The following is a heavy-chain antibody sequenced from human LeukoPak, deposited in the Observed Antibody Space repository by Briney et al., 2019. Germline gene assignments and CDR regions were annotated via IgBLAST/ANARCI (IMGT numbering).Heavy chain of an antibody. Sequence: GRSLRLSCAASGFTFSSHALHWVRQAPGKGLVWVSRINSDGRSISYADSVKGRFTISRDNAKNTLYLQMNSLRVEDTAVYYCARDQLYCSGGICYHYWGQGTLVTVSS. J-gene: IGHJ4*02. CDR1: GFTFSSHA. D-gene: IGHD2-15*01. CDR2: INSDGRSI. V-gene: IGHV3-74*01. CDR3: ARDQLYCSGGICYHY.